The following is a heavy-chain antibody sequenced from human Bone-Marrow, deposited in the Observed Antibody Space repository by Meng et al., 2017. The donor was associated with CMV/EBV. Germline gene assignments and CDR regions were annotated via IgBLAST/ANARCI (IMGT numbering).Heavy chain of an antibody. D-gene: IGHD6-19*01. CDR1: GGSFSGYY. CDR3: ARVKGIAVVGFDY. CDR2: INHSGST. Sequence: ESLKISCAVYGGSFSGYYWSWIRQPPGKGLEWIGEINHSGSTNYNPSLKSRVTISVDTSKNQFSLKLSSVTAADTAVYYCARVKGIAVVGFDYWGQGTLVTVSS. V-gene: IGHV4-34*01. J-gene: IGHJ4*02.